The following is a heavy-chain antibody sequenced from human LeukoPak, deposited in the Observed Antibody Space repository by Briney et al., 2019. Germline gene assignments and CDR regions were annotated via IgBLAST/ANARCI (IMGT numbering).Heavy chain of an antibody. CDR3: TRAVGWSVKTPGYFDY. J-gene: IGHJ4*02. D-gene: IGHD3-3*01. V-gene: IGHV3-49*04. CDR2: IRSKAYGGTT. Sequence: GGSLRLSCTASGFTFGDYAMSWVRQAPGKGLEWVGLIRSKAYGGTTEYAASVKGRFTISRDDSKSIAYLQMNSLKTEDTAVYYCTRAVGWSVKTPGYFDYWGQGTLVTVSS. CDR1: GFTFGDYA.